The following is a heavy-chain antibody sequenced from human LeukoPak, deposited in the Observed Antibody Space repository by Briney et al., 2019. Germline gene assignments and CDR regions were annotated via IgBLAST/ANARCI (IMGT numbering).Heavy chain of an antibody. Sequence: GGSLRLSCAVSGFPFTSYSMNWVRQAPGKRLEWASYISASGSNIYYLDAVKGRFTVSRDNAMSSLFLQMDRPRAEDTAIYYCVRVKGTYFDFWGQGTLVTVSS. CDR1: GFPFTSYS. D-gene: IGHD1-1*01. CDR3: VRVKGTYFDF. V-gene: IGHV3-48*01. CDR2: ISASGSNI. J-gene: IGHJ4*02.